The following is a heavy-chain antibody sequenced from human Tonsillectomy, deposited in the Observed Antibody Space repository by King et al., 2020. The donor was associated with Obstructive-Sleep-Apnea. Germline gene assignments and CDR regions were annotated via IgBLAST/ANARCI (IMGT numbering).Heavy chain of an antibody. J-gene: IGHJ6*02. Sequence: VQLVESGGGVVQPGRSLRLSCAASGVTFSDFGMHWVRQAPGKGLEWVAVISYDGSNKYYADSVKGRFTISRDNSKNTLYLQMSSLRPEDKAVYYCAKDRESHSSSAYYYYAMDVWRQGPTVTVAS. CDR1: GVTFSDFG. CDR3: AKDRESHSSSAYYYYAMDV. CDR2: ISYDGSNK. D-gene: IGHD6-6*01. V-gene: IGHV3-30*18.